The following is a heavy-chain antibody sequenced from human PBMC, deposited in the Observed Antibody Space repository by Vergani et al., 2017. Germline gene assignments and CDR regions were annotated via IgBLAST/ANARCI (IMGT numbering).Heavy chain of an antibody. Sequence: QLQLQESGPGLVKPSETLSLTCTVSGGSISSRSYYWGWIRQPPGKGLEWIGSIYYSGSTYYHPSLKSRVTISVDTSKNQFSLKLSSVTAADTAVYYCALSGDYYDSSGYLDYWGQGTLVTVSS. J-gene: IGHJ4*02. CDR1: GGSISSRSYY. D-gene: IGHD3-22*01. V-gene: IGHV4-39*01. CDR2: IYYSGST. CDR3: ALSGDYYDSSGYLDY.